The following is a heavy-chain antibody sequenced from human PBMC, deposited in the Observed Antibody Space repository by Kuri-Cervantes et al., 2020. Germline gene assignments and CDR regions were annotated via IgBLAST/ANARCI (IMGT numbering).Heavy chain of an antibody. CDR1: GFTFSSYW. V-gene: IGHV3-11*01. CDR3: AKGTTVTTSDAFDI. Sequence: GESLKISCAASGFTFSSYWMSWIRQAPGKGLERVSYISSSGSTIYYADSVKGRFTISRDNAKNSLYLQMNSLRAEDTALYYCAKGTTVTTSDAFDIWGQGTMVTVSS. J-gene: IGHJ3*02. CDR2: ISSSGSTI. D-gene: IGHD4-17*01.